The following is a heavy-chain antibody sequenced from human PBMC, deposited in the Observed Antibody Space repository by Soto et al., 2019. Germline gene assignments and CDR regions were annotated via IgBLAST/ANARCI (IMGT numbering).Heavy chain of an antibody. CDR3: ARGMTPPGAPAWYYFDS. V-gene: IGHV4-4*07. D-gene: IGHD2-8*02. J-gene: IGHJ4*02. Sequence: SETLSLTWTVSGASITGTSYWSWIRQPAGKGLEWIGRFSLSGTTNYNPSLRSRVTMSADVSKNQFSLRLTSVTAADTALYYCARGMTPPGAPAWYYFDSWGQGTLVTVSS. CDR1: GASITGTSY. CDR2: FSLSGTT.